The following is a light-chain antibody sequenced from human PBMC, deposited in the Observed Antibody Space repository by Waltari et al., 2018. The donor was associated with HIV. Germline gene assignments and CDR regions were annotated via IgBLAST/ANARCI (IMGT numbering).Light chain of an antibody. Sequence: QSVLTQPPSASGTPGQRVTISCSGGSFNIGRKTVNWYQLVPGTAPQLLIYSVNQRPLEVPDRFSGSKSGTSASLAISELQSDDEADYYCAAWDDSLNGWVFGGGTKVTVL. CDR1: SFNIGRKT. V-gene: IGLV1-44*01. CDR2: SVN. J-gene: IGLJ3*02. CDR3: AAWDDSLNGWV.